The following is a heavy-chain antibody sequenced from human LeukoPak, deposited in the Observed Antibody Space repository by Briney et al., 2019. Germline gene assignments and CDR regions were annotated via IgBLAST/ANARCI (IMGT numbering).Heavy chain of an antibody. CDR1: GFTLGTAW. D-gene: IGHD3-3*02. Sequence: GGSLRLSCVSSGFTLGTAWMSWVRQAPGKGLEWLGHIKSEGEGATTDYAAPAKGRCAISRDDSKNMIYLQMSSLKIDDTAIYYCIAHFPYFYGFDVWGKGTTVTVSS. V-gene: IGHV3-15*01. CDR2: IKSEGEGATT. CDR3: IAHFPYFYGFDV. J-gene: IGHJ6*04.